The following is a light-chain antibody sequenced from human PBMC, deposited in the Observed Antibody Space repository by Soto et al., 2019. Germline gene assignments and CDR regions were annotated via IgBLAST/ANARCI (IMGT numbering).Light chain of an antibody. J-gene: IGLJ1*01. CDR1: SSDVGGYKY. CDR3: TSYATGRTLDV. CDR2: EVS. Sequence: QSVLTQPASVSGSPGQSITISCTGTSSDVGGYKYVSWYQQHPGKAPKLMIYEVSSRPSGVSNRFSGSKSGNTASLTISGLQAEDEADYYCTSYATGRTLDVFGTGTKAPS. V-gene: IGLV2-14*01.